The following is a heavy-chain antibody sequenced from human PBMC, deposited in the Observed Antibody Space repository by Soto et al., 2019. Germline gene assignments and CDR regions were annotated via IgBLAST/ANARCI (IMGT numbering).Heavy chain of an antibody. CDR3: ARTHSSSFERVFYYYDMDV. Sequence: SVKVSCKASRGTFNSYAISWVRQAPGQGLEWMGGIIPILDRTHFTQRFQGRVTITADKSTSTAYMELSSLRSEDTAIYFCARTHSSSFERVFYYYDMDVWGQGTTVTVS. V-gene: IGHV1-69*10. D-gene: IGHD6-6*01. J-gene: IGHJ6*02. CDR2: IIPILDRT. CDR1: RGTFNSYA.